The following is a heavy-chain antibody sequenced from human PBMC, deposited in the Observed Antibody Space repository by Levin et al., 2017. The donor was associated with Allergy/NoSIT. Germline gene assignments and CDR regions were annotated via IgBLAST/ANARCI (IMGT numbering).Heavy chain of an antibody. Sequence: SCAASGFTFNNYAMSWVCQAPGKGLEWVSAIINSGVGTYYADSVKGRFTISRDNSKNTMYLQMNSLRAEDTAVYFCAKDAIRGSDQPYYFDYWGQGTLVTASS. CDR1: GFTFNNYA. CDR2: IINSGVGT. D-gene: IGHD6-19*01. J-gene: IGHJ4*02. V-gene: IGHV3-23*01. CDR3: AKDAIRGSDQPYYFDY.